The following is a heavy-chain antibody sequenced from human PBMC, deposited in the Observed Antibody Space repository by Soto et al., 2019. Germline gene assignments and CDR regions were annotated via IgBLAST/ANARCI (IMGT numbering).Heavy chain of an antibody. CDR1: VGSISINY. CDR2: VCNSGST. D-gene: IGHD6-13*01. V-gene: IGHV4-59*01. Sequence: AETLCFSCTISVGSISINYWAWIRQPPGKGLEWIGYVCNSGSTNYNPSLKSRVTISEDTSKSQFSLKVNSMTAADTAVYYCARYRREAVAGYTLDNWGQGILVTVSS. J-gene: IGHJ4*02. CDR3: ARYRREAVAGYTLDN.